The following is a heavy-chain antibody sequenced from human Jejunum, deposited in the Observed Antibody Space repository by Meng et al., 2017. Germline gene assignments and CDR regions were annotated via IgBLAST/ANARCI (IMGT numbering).Heavy chain of an antibody. V-gene: IGHV3-23*01. CDR3: VRGGIGNSGGLDF. CDR1: EFTFSAYA. D-gene: IGHD2-15*01. J-gene: IGHJ4*02. CDR2: IGGTSGNR. Sequence: GGSLRLSCVAYEFTFSAYAMTWVRQAPGKGLEWVASIGGTSGNRYYAGSVKGRCTISRDNSKNTVFLEVSWLRDDDTAIYFCVRGGIGNSGGLDFWGQGALVTVSS.